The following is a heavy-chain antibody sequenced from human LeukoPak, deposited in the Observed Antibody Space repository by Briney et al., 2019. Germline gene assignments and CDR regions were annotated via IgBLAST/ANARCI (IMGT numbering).Heavy chain of an antibody. Sequence: GGSLRLSCAASDFTFNNYAMTWVRQAPGKGLEWVSAISSGGGGIYYADSVKGRFTVSRDNSENTLYLQMNTLRAEDTAVYYCSRESGPFSPFGHWGQGILVTVTS. D-gene: IGHD1-26*01. CDR3: SRESGPFSPFGH. CDR1: DFTFNNYA. V-gene: IGHV3-23*01. CDR2: ISSGGGGI. J-gene: IGHJ4*02.